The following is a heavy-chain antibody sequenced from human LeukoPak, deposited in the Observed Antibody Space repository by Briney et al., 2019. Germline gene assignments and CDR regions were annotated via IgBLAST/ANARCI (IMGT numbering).Heavy chain of an antibody. CDR2: IYYSGST. Sequence: SETLSLTCTVSGGSISSYYWSWIRQPPGKGLEWIGYIYYSGSTNYNPSLKSRVTISVDTSKNQFSLKLSSVTAADTAVYYCARQAGVAGFDYWGQGTLVTVSS. CDR1: GGSISSYY. J-gene: IGHJ4*02. D-gene: IGHD6-19*01. V-gene: IGHV4-59*01. CDR3: ARQAGVAGFDY.